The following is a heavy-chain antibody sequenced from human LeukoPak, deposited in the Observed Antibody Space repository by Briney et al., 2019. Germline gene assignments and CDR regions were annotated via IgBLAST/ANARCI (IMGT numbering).Heavy chain of an antibody. V-gene: IGHV3-73*01. J-gene: IGHJ4*02. D-gene: IGHD3-9*01. Sequence: GGSLRLSCAASGLTFSDSAIHWVRQASGKGLEWVGRIKTKSNNYATAFAASVKGRFTISRDDSKNTAYLRMNSLKSEDTAVYYCTRLRGDWFRFDYWGQGTLVTVSS. CDR2: IKTKSNNYAT. CDR3: TRLRGDWFRFDY. CDR1: GLTFSDSA.